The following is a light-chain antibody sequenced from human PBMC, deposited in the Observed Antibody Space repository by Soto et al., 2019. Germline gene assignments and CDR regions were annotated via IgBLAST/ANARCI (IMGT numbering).Light chain of an antibody. CDR3: ATWDDSLNGFYV. J-gene: IGLJ1*01. CDR1: TSNIGSNY. CDR2: RNN. V-gene: IGLV1-47*01. Sequence: QPVLTQPPSASGTPGQGVTISCSGSTSNIGSNYVYWYQQLPGTAPKLLIYRNNQRPSGVPDRFSGSKSGTSASLAISGLRSDDEADYFCATWDDSLNGFYVFGTRTKLTVL.